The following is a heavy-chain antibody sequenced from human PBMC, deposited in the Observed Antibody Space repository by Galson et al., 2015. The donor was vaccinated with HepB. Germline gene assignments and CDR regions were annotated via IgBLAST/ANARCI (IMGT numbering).Heavy chain of an antibody. CDR2: IHGAGIT. J-gene: IGHJ6*03. Sequence: SLRLSCAVSGFTGSTNYMSWVRQAPGKGLDWVSLIHGAGITRYAESVKSRFTISRDNSKNTMYLQMNSLRAEDTAVYYCTTGALFRGYHYMDGWGRGTTVTVSS. D-gene: IGHD3-10*01. V-gene: IGHV3-53*01. CDR1: GFTGSTNY. CDR3: TTGALFRGYHYMDG.